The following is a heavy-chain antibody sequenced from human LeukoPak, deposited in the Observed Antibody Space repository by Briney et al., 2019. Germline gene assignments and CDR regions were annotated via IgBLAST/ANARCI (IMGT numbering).Heavy chain of an antibody. J-gene: IGHJ4*02. CDR2: IYYSGNT. CDR3: ARDNMRSYLDY. D-gene: IGHD3-16*02. Sequence: SETQSLTRTVSGGSISSGGYYWSWIRQHPGKGLEWIGYIYYSGNTFYNPSLKSRDTLSVDTSKNQFSLNLSSVTAADTAVYFCARDNMRSYLDYWGQGTLVTVSS. CDR1: GGSISSGGYY. V-gene: IGHV4-31*03.